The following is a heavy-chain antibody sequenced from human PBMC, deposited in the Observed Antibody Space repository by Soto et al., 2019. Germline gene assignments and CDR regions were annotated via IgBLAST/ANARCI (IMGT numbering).Heavy chain of an antibody. D-gene: IGHD3-22*01. CDR1: GGSINSYY. Sequence: QVQLPESGPGLVKPSETLSLTCTVSGGSINSYYWSWIRQPPGKGLEWIGYIYYSGSTNNNLSLKSRVTISVDTANNQVSLKLSSVTAADTAVYYCAGRASRYYYDSSGYFDYWGQGTLVTVSS. V-gene: IGHV4-59*01. CDR3: AGRASRYYYDSSGYFDY. J-gene: IGHJ4*02. CDR2: IYYSGST.